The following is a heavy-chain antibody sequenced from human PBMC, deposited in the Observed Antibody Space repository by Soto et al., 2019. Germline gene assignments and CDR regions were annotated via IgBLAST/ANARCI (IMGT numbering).Heavy chain of an antibody. J-gene: IGHJ4*02. V-gene: IGHV3-30-3*01. D-gene: IGHD6-19*01. CDR3: ARPVTSIPVAGTFDY. CDR1: GFTFSSYA. CDR2: ISYDGSNK. Sequence: QVQLVESGGGVVQPGRSLRLSCAASGFTFSSYAMHWVRQAPGKGLEWVAVISYDGSNKYYEDSVKGRFTISKDNYKNTWDLQMTSLRAEDTAVYYCARPVTSIPVAGTFDYWGQGTLVTVSS.